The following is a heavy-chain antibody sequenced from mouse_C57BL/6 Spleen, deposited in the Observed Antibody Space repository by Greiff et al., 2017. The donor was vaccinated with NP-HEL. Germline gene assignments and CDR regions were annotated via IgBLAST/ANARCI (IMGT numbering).Heavy chain of an antibody. CDR1: GYTFTDYE. Sequence: QVQLQQSGAELVRPGASVTLSCKASGYTFTDYEMHWVKQTPVHGLEWIGAIDPETGGTAYNQKFKGKAILTADKSSSTAYMELRSLTSEDSAVYYCTRSRIYYYGSSYRYFDVWGTGTTVTVSS. V-gene: IGHV1-15*01. CDR3: TRSRIYYYGSSYRYFDV. J-gene: IGHJ1*03. D-gene: IGHD1-1*01. CDR2: IDPETGGT.